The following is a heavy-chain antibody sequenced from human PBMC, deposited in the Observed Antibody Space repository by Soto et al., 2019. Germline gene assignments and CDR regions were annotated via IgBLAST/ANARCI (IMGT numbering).Heavy chain of an antibody. CDR2: ISGSGGST. D-gene: IGHD3-22*01. V-gene: IGHV3-23*01. CDR1: GFTFSSYA. Sequence: EVQLLESGGGLVQPGGSLRLSCAASGFTFSSYAMSWVRQAPGKGLEWVSAISGSGGSTYYADSVKGRFTISRDNSKNTLYLQKNSLRAEDTAVYYCGKETNKITMIVVVITGFWDYWGPGTLVTVSS. CDR3: GKETNKITMIVVVITGFWDY. J-gene: IGHJ4*02.